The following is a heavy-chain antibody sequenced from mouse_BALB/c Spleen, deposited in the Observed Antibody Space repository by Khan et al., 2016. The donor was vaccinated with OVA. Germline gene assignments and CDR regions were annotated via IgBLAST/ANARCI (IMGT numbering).Heavy chain of an antibody. CDR1: GFTFSNFG. D-gene: IGHD2-4*01. J-gene: IGHJ1*01. V-gene: IGHV5-17*02. CDR3: ARAPGAYDYDTYWYFDV. CDR2: ISSGSTTI. Sequence: EVELVESGGGLVQPGGSRKLSCAASGFTFSNFGMHWVRQAPEKGLEWVAYISSGSTTIYFADTMKGRFTISRDNPKNTLFLQMTSLRSEDTAMYYCARAPGAYDYDTYWYFDVWGAGTTVTVSS.